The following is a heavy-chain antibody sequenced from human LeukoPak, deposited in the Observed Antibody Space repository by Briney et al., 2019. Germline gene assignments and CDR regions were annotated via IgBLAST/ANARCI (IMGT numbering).Heavy chain of an antibody. CDR2: VNPNSGDT. D-gene: IGHD6-13*01. Sequence: ASVTVSFKASGYTFTDYYIHWVRQAPGQGRAWMGWVNPNSGDTNHAHKFQGRVTMTSDTSISTAYMDLNRVRSDDTAVYYCALLFSSTWYRFDSGGQGTLVTVSS. CDR1: GYTFTDYY. CDR3: ALLFSSTWYRFDS. V-gene: IGHV1-2*02. J-gene: IGHJ4*02.